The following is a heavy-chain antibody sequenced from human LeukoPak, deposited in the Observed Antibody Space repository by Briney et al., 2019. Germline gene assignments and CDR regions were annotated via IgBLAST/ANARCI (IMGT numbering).Heavy chain of an antibody. V-gene: IGHV1-24*01. Sequence: ASVKVSCKVSGYTLTELRMHWVRQAPGKGLEWMGYFDHENGETVYAQNVQGRFTLTEDTSTDTAYMELRTLRSEDTAVYYCATAMEATATGTTGDYYYYNGMDVWGQGTTVTVSS. D-gene: IGHD1-1*01. CDR1: GYTLTELR. CDR2: FDHENGET. J-gene: IGHJ6*02. CDR3: ATAMEATATGTTGDYYYYNGMDV.